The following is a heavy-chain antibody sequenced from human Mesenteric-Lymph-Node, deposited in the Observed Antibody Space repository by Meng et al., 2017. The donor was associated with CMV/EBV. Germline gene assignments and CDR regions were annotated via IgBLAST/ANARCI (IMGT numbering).Heavy chain of an antibody. V-gene: IGHV3-15*01. CDR3: TTERGSIFGVVTQFDY. CDR2: IKSKTDGGTT. CDR1: GFTFSNAW. D-gene: IGHD3-3*02. Sequence: GESLKISCAASGFTFSNAWMSWVRQAPGKGLEWVGRIKSKTDGGTTDYAAPVKGRFTISRDDSKNTLYLQMNSLKTEDTAVYYCTTERGSIFGVVTQFDYWGQGTLVTVSS. J-gene: IGHJ4*02.